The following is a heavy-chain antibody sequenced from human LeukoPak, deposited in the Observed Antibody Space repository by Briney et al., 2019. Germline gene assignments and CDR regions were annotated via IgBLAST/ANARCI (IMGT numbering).Heavy chain of an antibody. CDR1: GGSFSGYY. D-gene: IGHD5-18*01. J-gene: IGHJ3*02. CDR3: AREDGTAMDNAFDI. V-gene: IGHV4-34*01. CDR2: IYYSGST. Sequence: SETLSLTCAVYGGSFSGYYWSWIRQPPGKGLEWIGSIYYSGSTYYNPSLKSRVTISEDPSKNQFSLKLRSVTAADTAVYYCAREDGTAMDNAFDIWSQGTMVTVSS.